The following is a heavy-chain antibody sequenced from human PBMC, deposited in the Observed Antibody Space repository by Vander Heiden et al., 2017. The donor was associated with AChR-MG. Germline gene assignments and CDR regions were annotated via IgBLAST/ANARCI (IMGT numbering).Heavy chain of an antibody. V-gene: IGHV4-59*08. CDR3: ARQGSSTYYYGMDV. CDR1: GVSISSGY. D-gene: IGHD2-2*01. Sequence: QVQLQESGPGLVQPSETLSLTCTVSGVSISSGYWCWFRPPPGKGLEWIGYIYYGGSANYNPALKSRVIISLDTSKNQFSLRLTSVTAADTALYYGARQGSSTYYYGMDVWGQGTTVTVSS. J-gene: IGHJ6*02. CDR2: IYYGGSA.